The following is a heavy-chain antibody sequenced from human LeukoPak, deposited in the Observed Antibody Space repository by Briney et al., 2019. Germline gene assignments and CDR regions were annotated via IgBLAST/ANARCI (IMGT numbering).Heavy chain of an antibody. CDR2: INHSGST. CDR1: GGSFSGYY. D-gene: IGHD3-16*02. J-gene: IGHJ4*02. Sequence: PSETLSLTCAVYGGSFSGYYWSWIRQPPGKGLEWIGEINHSGSTNYNPSLKSRVTISVDTSKRQFSLKLSSVTAEDTAVYYCARGGVYVWGSYRRDFDYWGQGTLVTVSS. CDR3: ARGGVYVWGSYRRDFDY. V-gene: IGHV4-34*01.